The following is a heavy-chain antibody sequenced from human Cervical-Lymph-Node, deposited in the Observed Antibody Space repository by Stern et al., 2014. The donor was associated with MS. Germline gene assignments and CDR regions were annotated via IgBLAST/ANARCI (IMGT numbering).Heavy chain of an antibody. CDR2: IYYSGST. CDR1: GGSISSGIYY. CDR3: ARERSSGTGYFDL. J-gene: IGHJ2*01. Sequence: VQLVESGPGLVKPSQTLSLTCTVSGGSISSGIYYWSWIRQHPGKGLEWIGSIYYSGSTYYNPSLKSRVTISVDTSKKQFSLKLRSVTAADTAVYYCARERSSGTGYFDLWGRGTLVTVSS. V-gene: IGHV4-31*03. D-gene: IGHD6-25*01.